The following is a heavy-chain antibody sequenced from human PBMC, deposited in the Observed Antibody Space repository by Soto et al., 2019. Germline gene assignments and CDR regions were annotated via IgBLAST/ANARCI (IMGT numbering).Heavy chain of an antibody. CDR2: IYATGTT. J-gene: IGHJ5*02. V-gene: IGHV4-4*07. CDR3: VRDGTKTLRDGFDP. D-gene: IGHD1-1*01. CDR1: GASISGFY. Sequence: PSETLSLTCTVSGASISGFYGSWIRKSAGKGLEWIGRIYATGTTDYNPSLKSRVMMSVDTSKKQFSLKLRSVTAADTAVYYCVRDGTKTLRDGFDPWGQGISVTVSS.